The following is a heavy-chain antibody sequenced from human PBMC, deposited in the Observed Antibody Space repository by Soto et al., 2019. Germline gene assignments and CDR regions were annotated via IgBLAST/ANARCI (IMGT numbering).Heavy chain of an antibody. Sequence: ASAKLSWKESRLRLNSYALRWVRQDPGQRLEWMGWINAGNGNTKYSQKFLGRVTITRDTCASTAYMELISLRSEDTAVDYCARADGPLGDYWVQGTLVPVSS. CDR1: RLRLNSYA. D-gene: IGHD4-17*01. J-gene: IGHJ4*02. V-gene: IGHV1-3*01. CDR2: INAGNGNT. CDR3: ARADGPLGDY.